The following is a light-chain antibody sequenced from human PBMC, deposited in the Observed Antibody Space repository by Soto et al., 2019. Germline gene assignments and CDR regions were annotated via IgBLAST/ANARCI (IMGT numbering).Light chain of an antibody. CDR2: DVG. CDR3: SSYTNSGTVV. J-gene: IGLJ2*01. CDR1: NNDVGGYDY. Sequence: QSALTQPASVSGSPGQSISISCTGTNNDVGGYDYVSWYQQHPGKAPKVMIFDVGNRPSGVSNRFSGSKSGNTASLTISGLQAEDEADYYCSSYTNSGTVVFGGGTKLTVL. V-gene: IGLV2-14*01.